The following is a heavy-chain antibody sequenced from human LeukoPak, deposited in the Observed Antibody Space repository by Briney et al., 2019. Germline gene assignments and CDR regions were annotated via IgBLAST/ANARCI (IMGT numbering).Heavy chain of an antibody. CDR2: VSYDGANT. Sequence: GGSLRLCCAASGFTSSSHSMHWVRQAPGKGLEWVALVSYDGANTYYSRSVMGRFTISRDNSKNTLCLQMNSLRPEDTALYYCARDNGYSNGHAFDSWGQGALVSVCS. CDR3: ARDNGYSNGHAFDS. D-gene: IGHD6-19*01. V-gene: IGHV3-30-3*01. J-gene: IGHJ4*02. CDR1: GFTSSSHS.